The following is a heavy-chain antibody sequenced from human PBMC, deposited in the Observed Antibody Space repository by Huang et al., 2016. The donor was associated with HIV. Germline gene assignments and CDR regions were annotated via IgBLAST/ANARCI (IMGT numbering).Heavy chain of an antibody. D-gene: IGHD7-27*01. CDR1: GYTFSFHD. J-gene: IGHJ5*02. CDR2: AKPRSGNT. Sequence: QEQLVQSGAEVKKPGASVTVSCKASGYTFSFHDVHWVRQVSGQGLEWMGGAKPRSGNTGDAWKFQGRVTMTTNTSVTTGYMGLRSLTSEDTAVYFCARGPLHRAIMNWGEGFDDGWRTGFDPWGQGTLVIVTS. CDR3: ARGPLHRAIMNWGEGFDDGWRTGFDP. V-gene: IGHV1-8*01.